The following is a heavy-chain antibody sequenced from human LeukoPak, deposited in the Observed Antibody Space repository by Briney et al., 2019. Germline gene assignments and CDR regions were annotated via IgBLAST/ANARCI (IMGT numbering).Heavy chain of an antibody. V-gene: IGHV3-23*01. CDR1: GFTFSSYA. CDR3: ARGLPPVMKYYFDY. J-gene: IGHJ4*02. CDR2: ISASGGST. Sequence: GGSLRLSCAASGFTFSSYAMSWVRQTPGKGLEWVSVISASGGSTYYADSVKGRFTIFRDNSKNTLYLQMNSLRAEDTAMYYCARGLPPVMKYYFDYWGQGTLVTVSS. D-gene: IGHD4-11*01.